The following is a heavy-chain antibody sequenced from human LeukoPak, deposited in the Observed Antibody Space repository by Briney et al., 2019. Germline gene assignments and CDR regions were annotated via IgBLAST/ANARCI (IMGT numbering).Heavy chain of an antibody. CDR2: ISVSGGST. D-gene: IGHD1-26*01. CDR1: GFTFSSYA. J-gene: IGHJ4*02. Sequence: GGSLRLSCAASGFTFSSYAMSWVRQAPGKGLEWVSAISVSGGSTYYADSVKGRFTISRDNSKNTLYLQMNSLRAEDTAVYYCAKGPGSYKLLFFDYWGQGTLVTVS. V-gene: IGHV3-23*01. CDR3: AKGPGSYKLLFFDY.